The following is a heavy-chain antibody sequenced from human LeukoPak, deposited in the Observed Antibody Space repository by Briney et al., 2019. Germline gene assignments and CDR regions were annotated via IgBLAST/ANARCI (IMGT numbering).Heavy chain of an antibody. Sequence: PGGSLRLSCTASGFTFGTYAMSWVRQAPGKGLEWVSSINNIGGTTYYADSVKGRFTISRDSAKNSLFLQMNSLRAEDTAIYYCTTDTWYSAGHWGQGTLVTVSS. J-gene: IGHJ4*02. V-gene: IGHV3-23*01. CDR3: TTDTWYSAGH. D-gene: IGHD2-15*01. CDR1: GFTFGTYA. CDR2: INNIGGTT.